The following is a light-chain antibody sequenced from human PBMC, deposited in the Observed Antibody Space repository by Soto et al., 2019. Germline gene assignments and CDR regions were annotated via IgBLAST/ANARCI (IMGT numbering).Light chain of an antibody. V-gene: IGLV1-44*01. CDR2: TNN. J-gene: IGLJ3*02. Sequence: QSVVTQPPSASGTPGQTVTISCSGSSSNIGRNTVNWYQQLPTTAPKLLIYTNNQRPSGVPDRFSGSKSGTSASLAISGLQSADEADYYCAVWDDSLNGPVFGGGTKLTVL. CDR3: AVWDDSLNGPV. CDR1: SSNIGRNT.